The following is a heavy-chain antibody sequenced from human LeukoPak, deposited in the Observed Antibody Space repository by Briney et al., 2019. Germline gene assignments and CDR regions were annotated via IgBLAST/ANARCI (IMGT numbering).Heavy chain of an antibody. Sequence: SETLSLTCAVSGYSISSGYYWGWIRQPPGKGLEWIGSIYHSGSTYYNPSLKSRVTISVDTSKNQFSLKLSSVTAADTAVYYCAADHYYDSGLSDYWGQGTLVTVSS. J-gene: IGHJ4*02. CDR3: AADHYYDSGLSDY. V-gene: IGHV4-38-2*01. D-gene: IGHD3-22*01. CDR1: GYSISSGYY. CDR2: IYHSGST.